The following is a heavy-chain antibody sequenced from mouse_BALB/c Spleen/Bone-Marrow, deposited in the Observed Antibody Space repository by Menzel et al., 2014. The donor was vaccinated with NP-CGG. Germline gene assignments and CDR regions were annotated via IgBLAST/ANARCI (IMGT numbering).Heavy chain of an antibody. D-gene: IGHD2-2*01. CDR3: ARSGGYDGFSY. CDR1: GYTFTSYW. CDR2: INPSTGYA. V-gene: IGHV1-7*01. Sequence: SGAELAKPGASVKMSCKASGYTFTSYWMHWVKQRPGQGLEWIGYINPSTGYAEYNQKFKDKATLTAGKSSSTAYMQLSSLTSEDSAVYYCARSGGYDGFSYWGQGTTLTVSS. J-gene: IGHJ2*01.